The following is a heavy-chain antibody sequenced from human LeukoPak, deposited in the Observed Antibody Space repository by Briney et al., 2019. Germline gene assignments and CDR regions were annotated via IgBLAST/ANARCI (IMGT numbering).Heavy chain of an antibody. CDR2: ISGSGGST. D-gene: IGHD3-22*01. Sequence: GGSLRLSCAASGFTFSSYAMSWVRQAPGKGLEWVSGISGSGGSTYDADSVKGRFTISRDNSKNTLYLQMNSLRAEDTAVYYCVKGAPRTPDYYYDSSFYGMDVWGQGTTVTVSS. CDR1: GFTFSSYA. J-gene: IGHJ6*02. V-gene: IGHV3-23*01. CDR3: VKGAPRTPDYYYDSSFYGMDV.